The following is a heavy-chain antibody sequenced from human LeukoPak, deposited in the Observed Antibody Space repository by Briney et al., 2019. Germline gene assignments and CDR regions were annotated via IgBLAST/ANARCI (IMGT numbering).Heavy chain of an antibody. Sequence: PGGSLTLSCAASGFTFSSYSMNWVRQAPGKGLEWVSSISSSSSYIHYADSVKGRFTISRDNAKNSLYLQMNSLRAEDTAVYYCARETYYYDSSGYYAYYFDYWGQGTLVTVSS. D-gene: IGHD3-22*01. J-gene: IGHJ4*02. CDR3: ARETYYYDSSGYYAYYFDY. V-gene: IGHV3-21*01. CDR1: GFTFSSYS. CDR2: ISSSSSYI.